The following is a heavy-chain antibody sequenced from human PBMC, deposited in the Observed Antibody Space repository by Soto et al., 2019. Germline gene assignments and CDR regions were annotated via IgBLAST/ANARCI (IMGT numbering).Heavy chain of an antibody. CDR3: AKDFRVAGLLIEYFQH. CDR1: GFTFSSYA. J-gene: IGHJ1*01. CDR2: ISGSGGST. V-gene: IGHV3-23*01. D-gene: IGHD6-19*01. Sequence: PGGSLRLSCAASGFTFSSYAMSWVRQAPGKGLEWVSAISGSGGSTYYADSVKGRFTISRDNSKNTLYLQMNSLRAEDTAVYYCAKDFRVAGLLIEYFQHWGQATLVTSPQ.